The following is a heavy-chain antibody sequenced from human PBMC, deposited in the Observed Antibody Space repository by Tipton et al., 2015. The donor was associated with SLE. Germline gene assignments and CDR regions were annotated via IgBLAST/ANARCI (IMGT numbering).Heavy chain of an antibody. CDR3: ARPLTTVAPEGFDI. CDR1: GGSISSYY. CDR2: IYYSGST. Sequence: LRLSCTVSGGSISSYYWSWIRQPPGKGLEWIGYIYYSGSTNYNPSLKSRVTISVDTSKNQFSLKLSSVTAADTAVYYCARPLTTVAPEGFDIWGQGTMVTVSS. J-gene: IGHJ3*02. V-gene: IGHV4-59*08. D-gene: IGHD4-23*01.